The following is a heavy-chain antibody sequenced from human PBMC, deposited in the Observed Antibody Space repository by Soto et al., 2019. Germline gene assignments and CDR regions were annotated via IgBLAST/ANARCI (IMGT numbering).Heavy chain of an antibody. CDR1: GFTFSNNG. Sequence: QVQLVESGGGVVQPGRSLRLSCVASGFTFSNNGIHWVRQAPGKGLEWVAVISSDGSKKYYADSVKGRFTISRDNSKNTPYLKMNSLRAEDTAVYYCAMALYGGSSRFDYWGQGTLVTVSS. CDR2: ISSDGSKK. V-gene: IGHV3-30*03. D-gene: IGHD2-15*01. J-gene: IGHJ4*02. CDR3: AMALYGGSSRFDY.